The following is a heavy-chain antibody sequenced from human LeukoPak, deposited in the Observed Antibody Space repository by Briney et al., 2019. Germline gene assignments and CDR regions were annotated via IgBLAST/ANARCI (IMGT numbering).Heavy chain of an antibody. Sequence: SETLSLTCTVSGYSICSGYYWGWIRQPPGKGLEWIGSIYHSGSTYYNPSLKSRVTISVDTSKNQFALNLRSVTAADTAVYYCARGRRPPHQTARFVPGPFFDYWGQGTLVPVSS. D-gene: IGHD6-19*01. V-gene: IGHV4-38-2*02. CDR2: IYHSGST. J-gene: IGHJ4*02. CDR3: ARGRRPPHQTARFVPGPFFDY. CDR1: GYSICSGYY.